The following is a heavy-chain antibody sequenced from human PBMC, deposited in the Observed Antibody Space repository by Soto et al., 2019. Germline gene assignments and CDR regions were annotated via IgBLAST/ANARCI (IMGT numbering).Heavy chain of an antibody. Sequence: EVQLLESGGGLVQPGGSLRLSCAASGFTFNNYAMTWVRQAPGKGLEWVSAISGGGDTTSYADSVKGRFTVSRDGSKNTRYLQMSSRRAEDTALYYCAKGRGGSGSLTPRVDFWCQGTLVTVSS. CDR2: ISGGGDTT. V-gene: IGHV3-23*01. CDR1: GFTFNNYA. J-gene: IGHJ4*02. CDR3: AKGRGGSGSLTPRVDF. D-gene: IGHD3-10*01.